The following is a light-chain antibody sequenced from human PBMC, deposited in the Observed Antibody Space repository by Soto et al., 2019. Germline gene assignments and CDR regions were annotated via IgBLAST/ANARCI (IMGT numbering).Light chain of an antibody. CDR1: NSDVGGYNY. J-gene: IGLJ2*01. V-gene: IGLV2-14*01. CDR3: SSYTRSDTVL. CDR2: DVS. Sequence: QAVVTQPASVSGSPGQSVTISCTGTNSDVGGYNYVSWYQQHPGKAPKLLISDVSNRPSGISSRFSGSKSGSTASLTISGLQAEDEADYYCSSYTRSDTVLFGGGTKLTVL.